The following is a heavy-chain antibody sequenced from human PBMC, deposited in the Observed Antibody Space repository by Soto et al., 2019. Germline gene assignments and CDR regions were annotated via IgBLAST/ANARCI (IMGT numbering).Heavy chain of an antibody. CDR1: GGSISSGGYY. J-gene: IGHJ4*02. Sequence: PSETLSLTSTVSGGSISSGGYYWSWIRQHPGKGLEWIGYIYYSGSTYYNPSLKSRVTISVDTSKNQFSLKLSSVTAAETAVYYCARDRGIQLWGEWAQGTLVTVSS. V-gene: IGHV4-31*03. CDR2: IYYSGST. CDR3: ARDRGIQLWGE. D-gene: IGHD5-18*01.